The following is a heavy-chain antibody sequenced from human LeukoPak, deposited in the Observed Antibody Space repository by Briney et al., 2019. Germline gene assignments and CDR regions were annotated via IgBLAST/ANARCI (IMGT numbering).Heavy chain of an antibody. V-gene: IGHV4-61*01. CDR2: IYYSGST. J-gene: IGHJ5*02. Sequence: SETLSLTCTVSGGSVSSGSYYWSWIRQPPGKGLEWIGYIYYSGSTNYNPSLKSRVTISVDTSKNQFSLKLSSVTAADTAVYYCARLLGYGDYGSRGGFDPWGQGTLVTVSS. CDR3: ARLLGYGDYGSRGGFDP. CDR1: GGSVSSGSYY. D-gene: IGHD4-17*01.